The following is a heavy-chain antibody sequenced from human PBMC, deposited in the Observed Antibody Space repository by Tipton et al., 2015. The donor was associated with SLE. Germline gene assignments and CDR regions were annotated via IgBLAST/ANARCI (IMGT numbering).Heavy chain of an antibody. V-gene: IGHV4-61*08. CDR3: ARVQQLVLDY. D-gene: IGHD6-13*01. Sequence: TLSLTCTVSGGSISSGGYYWSWIRQPPGEGLEWIGEINHSGSTNYNPSLKSRVTISVDTSKNQFSLKLSSVTAADTAVYYCARVQQLVLDYWGQGTLVTVSS. CDR1: GGSISSGGYY. J-gene: IGHJ4*02. CDR2: INHSGST.